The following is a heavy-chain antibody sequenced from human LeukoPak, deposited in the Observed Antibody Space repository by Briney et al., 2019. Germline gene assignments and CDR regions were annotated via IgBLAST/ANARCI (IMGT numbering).Heavy chain of an antibody. CDR3: VRHGLGSSWFGFDY. CDR2: IYPGDSDP. J-gene: IGHJ4*02. V-gene: IGHV5-51*01. D-gene: IGHD6-13*01. Sequence: GESLKISCKGSGYTFTTYWIGWVRQMPGKGLEWMGIIYPGDSDPRYSPSFQGRVTISADTSISTAYLQWSSLKASDSAMYYCVRHGLGSSWFGFDYWGQGTLVTVSS. CDR1: GYTFTTYW.